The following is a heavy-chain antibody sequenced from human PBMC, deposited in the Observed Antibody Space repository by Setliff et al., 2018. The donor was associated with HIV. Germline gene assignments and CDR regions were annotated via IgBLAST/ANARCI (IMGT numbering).Heavy chain of an antibody. CDR2: INSDGSST. D-gene: IGHD6-13*01. Sequence: LRLSCAASGFTFSSYWMHWVRQAPGKGLVWVSRINSDGSSTSYADSVKGRFTISRDNAKNTLYLQMNSQRAEDTAVYYCARSTWFGSWYYFDYWGQGTLVTVSS. J-gene: IGHJ4*02. CDR3: ARSTWFGSWYYFDY. CDR1: GFTFSSYW. V-gene: IGHV3-74*01.